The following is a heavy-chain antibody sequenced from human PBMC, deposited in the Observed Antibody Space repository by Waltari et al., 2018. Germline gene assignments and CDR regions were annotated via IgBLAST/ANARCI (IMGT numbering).Heavy chain of an antibody. CDR2: ISGSGGST. CDR3: AKGHGSGSYYNPAHFDYYYGMDV. V-gene: IGHV3-23*01. J-gene: IGHJ6*02. CDR1: GFTFSSYA. Sequence: EVQLLESGGGLVQPGGSLRLSCAASGFTFSSYAMSWVRQAPGKGREWVSAISGSGGSTYYADSVKGRFTISRDKSKNTLDLQMNSLRAEDTAVYYCAKGHGSGSYYNPAHFDYYYGMDVWGQGTTVTVSS. D-gene: IGHD3-10*01.